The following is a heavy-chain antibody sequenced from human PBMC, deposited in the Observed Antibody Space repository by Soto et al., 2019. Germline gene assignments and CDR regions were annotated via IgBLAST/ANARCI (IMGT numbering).Heavy chain of an antibody. CDR3: ARQGFRQFSTDWLPKKGWFDP. V-gene: IGHV4-39*01. J-gene: IGHJ5*02. D-gene: IGHD2-2*01. Sequence: QLHLQESGPGLVKPSETLSLSCTVSGGSIRTGTDYWGWIRQPPGKGLEWIGSIYYSGTIHYNPSLKSRVTISVDTSKNQFSLTLTSVTAADTAVYYCARQGFRQFSTDWLPKKGWFDPWGQGTRVTVSS. CDR1: GGSIRTGTDY. CDR2: IYYSGTI.